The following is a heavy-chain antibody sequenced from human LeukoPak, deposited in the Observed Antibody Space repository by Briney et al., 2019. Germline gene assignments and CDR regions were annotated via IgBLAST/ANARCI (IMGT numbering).Heavy chain of an antibody. Sequence: PSETLSLTCTVSGGSISSYYWMWIRQPPGKGLEWIGYIYYSGSANYNPSLKGRVTISVDTSKNQFSLKLSSVTAADTAVYYCARGMHGTYNWFDPWGQGALVTVSS. CDR1: GGSISSYY. CDR3: ARGMHGTYNWFDP. V-gene: IGHV4-59*01. D-gene: IGHD5-24*01. J-gene: IGHJ5*02. CDR2: IYYSGSA.